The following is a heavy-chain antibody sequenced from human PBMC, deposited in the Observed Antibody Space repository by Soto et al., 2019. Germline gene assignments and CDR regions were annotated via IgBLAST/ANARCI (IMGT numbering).Heavy chain of an antibody. CDR3: ARDPNRGYSGYDPPDV. D-gene: IGHD5-12*01. Sequence: ASVKVSCKASGYTFTSYYMHWVRQAPGQGLEWMGIINPSGGSTSYAQKFQGRVTMTRDTSTSTVYMELSSLRSEDTAVYYCARDPNRGYSGYDPPDVWGQGTTVTVSS. CDR1: GYTFTSYY. CDR2: INPSGGST. V-gene: IGHV1-46*01. J-gene: IGHJ6*02.